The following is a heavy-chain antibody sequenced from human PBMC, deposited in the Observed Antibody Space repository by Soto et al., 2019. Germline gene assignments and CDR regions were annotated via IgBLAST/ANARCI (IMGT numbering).Heavy chain of an antibody. J-gene: IGHJ6*02. CDR2: ISPYTGNT. V-gene: IGHV1-18*01. CDR1: GYIFVNYG. D-gene: IGHD3-16*01. CDR3: VMVDNYVTPTPQDV. Sequence: QVQLVQSGDEVKKPGASVKVSCKASGYIFVNYGIAWVRQAPRQGLEWMGWISPYTGNTHSASKVQGRLSMPTDTSTSTAYVDLGSLTSDDTAVYYCVMVDNYVTPTPQDVWGQGTTVTVSS.